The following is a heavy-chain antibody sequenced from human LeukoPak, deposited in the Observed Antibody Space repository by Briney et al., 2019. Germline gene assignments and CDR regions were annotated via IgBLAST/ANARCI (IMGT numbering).Heavy chain of an antibody. CDR3: TTDPSVLVVGY. J-gene: IGHJ4*02. CDR1: GFTFSSYF. CDR2: MSGNGGLT. V-gene: IGHV3-64*04. Sequence: GGSLRLSCSASGFTFSSYFMQWVRQAPGKGLEYVSGMSGNGGLTYYADSVKGRFTISRDDSTDTLYLQMNSLKTEDTAVYYCTTDPSVLVVGYWGQGTLVTVSS. D-gene: IGHD2-15*01.